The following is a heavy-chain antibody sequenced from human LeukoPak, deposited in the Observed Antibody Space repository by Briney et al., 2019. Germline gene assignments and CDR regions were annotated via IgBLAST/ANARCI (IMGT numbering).Heavy chain of an antibody. D-gene: IGHD6-13*01. Sequence: GGSLRLSCAASGFTFSDYYMSWIRQAPGKGLEWVAVIWYDGSNKYYADSVKGRFTISRDNSKNTLYLQMNSLRAEDTAVYYCARDLVAAAAAYGMDVWGQGTTVTVSS. CDR3: ARDLVAAAAAYGMDV. J-gene: IGHJ6*02. V-gene: IGHV3-33*08. CDR2: IWYDGSNK. CDR1: GFTFSDYY.